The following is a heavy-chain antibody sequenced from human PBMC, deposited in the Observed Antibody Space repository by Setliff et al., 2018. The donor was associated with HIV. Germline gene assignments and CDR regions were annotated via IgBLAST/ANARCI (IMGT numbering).Heavy chain of an antibody. J-gene: IGHJ4*01. Sequence: ETLYLTGAVSGGSFSAYHWSWIRQTPGKGLEWLGEINHSGSTAYNLALESRVSMSIDTSKNQFSLKLTSVTAADTAIYYCARGRDYTGSWFRPFYLDFWGHGNLVTVS. V-gene: IGHV4-34*01. CDR2: INHSGST. D-gene: IGHD3-3*01. CDR1: GGSFSAYH. CDR3: ARGRDYTGSWFRPFYLDF.